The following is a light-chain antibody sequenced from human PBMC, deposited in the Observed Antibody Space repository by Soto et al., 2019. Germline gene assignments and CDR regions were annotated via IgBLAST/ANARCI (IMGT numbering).Light chain of an antibody. Sequence: DIQMTQSPSTLSGSVGDRVTITCRASQTISSWLAWYQQKPGKAAKLLIYKASTLKSGVPSRFSGSGSGAEFTLTISSLQPDDFATYYCQHYNSYPEAFGQGTKVELK. CDR2: KAS. J-gene: IGKJ1*01. CDR1: QTISSW. V-gene: IGKV1-5*03. CDR3: QHYNSYPEA.